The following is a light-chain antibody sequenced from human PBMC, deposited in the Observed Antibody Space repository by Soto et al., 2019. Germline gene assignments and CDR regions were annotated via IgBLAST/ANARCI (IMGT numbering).Light chain of an antibody. CDR2: DAS. J-gene: IGKJ1*01. V-gene: IGKV1-5*01. CDR3: QQYNSYSWT. Sequence: DIRMTQSPSTLSTSVGDRVPITCRASQNIRGWLSWYQQKPGKAPKLLIYDASTLESGVPSRFSCSGSGTEFTLTISSLQPDDFATYSCQQYNSYSWTFGQGTTVAIK. CDR1: QNIRGW.